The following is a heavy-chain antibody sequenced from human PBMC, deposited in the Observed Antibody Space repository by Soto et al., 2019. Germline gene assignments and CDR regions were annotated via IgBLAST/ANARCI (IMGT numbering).Heavy chain of an antibody. CDR1: GFTFSSYG. V-gene: IGHV3-30*18. Sequence: PGGSLRLSCAASGFTFSSYGMHWVRQAPGKGLEWVAVISYDGSNKYYADSVKGRFTISRDNSKNTLYLQMNSLRAEDTAVYYCAKDLFQRFSCYEAEAHDAFDIWGQGTMVTVSS. J-gene: IGHJ3*02. CDR2: ISYDGSNK. CDR3: AKDLFQRFSCYEAEAHDAFDI. D-gene: IGHD5-12*01.